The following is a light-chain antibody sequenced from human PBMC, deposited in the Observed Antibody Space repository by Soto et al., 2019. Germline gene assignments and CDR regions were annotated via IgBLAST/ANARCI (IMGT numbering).Light chain of an antibody. CDR1: QSLTTD. Sequence: EIVMTQSPATLSVSPGERATFSCRASQSLTTDLAWYQQRPGQAPRLLIYRASTRATGIPARFSGSGSGTEFTLTISSLQSEDFAVYYCQQYSVWPWTFGQGTKVEIK. V-gene: IGKV3-15*01. J-gene: IGKJ1*01. CDR3: QQYSVWPWT. CDR2: RAS.